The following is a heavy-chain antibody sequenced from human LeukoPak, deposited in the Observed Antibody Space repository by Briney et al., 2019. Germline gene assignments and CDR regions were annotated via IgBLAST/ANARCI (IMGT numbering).Heavy chain of an antibody. J-gene: IGHJ5*02. D-gene: IGHD1-26*01. Sequence: SGGSLRLSCAASGFTFSSSAMSWVRQAPGKGLEWVSAISNNGGYTYYADSVQGRFTISRDNSKSTLCLQMNSLRAEDTAVYYCAWSVGLASWGQGTLVTVSS. V-gene: IGHV3-23*01. CDR1: GFTFSSSA. CDR2: ISNNGGYT. CDR3: AWSVGLAS.